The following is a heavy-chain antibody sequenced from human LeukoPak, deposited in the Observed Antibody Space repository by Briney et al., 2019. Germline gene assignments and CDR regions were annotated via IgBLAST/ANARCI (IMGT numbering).Heavy chain of an antibody. D-gene: IGHD3-10*01. J-gene: IGHJ4*02. CDR3: ARAHYYYGSGSHKGGFDY. V-gene: IGHV1-2*02. Sequence: APVKVSCKASGFTFNGYYMHWVRQAPGQGLEWMGWINLNSGGTKYSHKFEGRVTMTRDTSISTSYMELSNLRSDDTAVYHCARAHYYYGSGSHKGGFDYWGQGTLVTVSS. CDR2: INLNSGGT. CDR1: GFTFNGYY.